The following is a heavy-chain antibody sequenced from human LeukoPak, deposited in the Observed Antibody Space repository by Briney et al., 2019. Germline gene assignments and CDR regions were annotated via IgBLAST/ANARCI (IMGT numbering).Heavy chain of an antibody. CDR2: INRSGST. J-gene: IGHJ5*02. V-gene: IGHV4-34*01. D-gene: IGHD3-22*01. CDR1: GGSFSGYY. Sequence: SETLSLTCAVYGGSFSGYYWSWIRQPPGKGREWIGEINRSGSTNYNPSLKSRVTISVDTSKNQFSLKLSSVTAADTAVYYCARVLSGYSNSWGQGTLVTVSS. CDR3: ARVLSGYSNS.